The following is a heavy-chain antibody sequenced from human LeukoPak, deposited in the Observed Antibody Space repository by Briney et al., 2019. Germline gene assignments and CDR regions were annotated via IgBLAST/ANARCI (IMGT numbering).Heavy chain of an antibody. D-gene: IGHD6-6*01. Sequence: GASVKVSCKASGGTFSSYAISWVRQAPGQGLESMGRIIPILGIANYAQKFQGRVTITADKSTSTAYMELSSLRSEDTAVYYCARDSSVAARLDWGQGTLVTVSS. CDR1: GGTFSSYA. CDR2: IIPILGIA. V-gene: IGHV1-69*04. J-gene: IGHJ4*02. CDR3: ARDSSVAARLD.